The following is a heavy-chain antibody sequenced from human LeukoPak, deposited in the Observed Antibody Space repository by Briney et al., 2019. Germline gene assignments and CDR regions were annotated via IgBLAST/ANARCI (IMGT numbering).Heavy chain of an antibody. J-gene: IGHJ4*02. CDR3: ARDRREWLVHAPFDY. CDR1: GFTFSTYS. CDR2: ISSSSSYI. Sequence: GGSLRLSCAASGFTFSTYSMNWVRQAPGKGLEWVSSISSSSSYIYYVDSVKGRFTISRDNAKNSLYLQMNSLRAEDTAVYYCARDRREWLVHAPFDYWGQGTLVTVSS. D-gene: IGHD6-19*01. V-gene: IGHV3-21*01.